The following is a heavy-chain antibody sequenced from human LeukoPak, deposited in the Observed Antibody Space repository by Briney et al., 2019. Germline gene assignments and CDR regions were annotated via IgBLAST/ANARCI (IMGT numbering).Heavy chain of an antibody. Sequence: SETLSLTCIVSGGSISSYHWSWIRQPPGKGLEWIGYIYYSGSTNYNPSLKSRVTISVDTSKNQFSLKLSSVTAADTAVYYCASGDGYNSNAFDIWGQGTMVTVSS. CDR3: ASGDGYNSNAFDI. J-gene: IGHJ3*02. V-gene: IGHV4-59*01. D-gene: IGHD5-24*01. CDR1: GGSISSYH. CDR2: IYYSGST.